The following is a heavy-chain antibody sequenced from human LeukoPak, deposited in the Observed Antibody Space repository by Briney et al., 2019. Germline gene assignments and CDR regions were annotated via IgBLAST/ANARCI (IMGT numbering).Heavy chain of an antibody. Sequence: PGKSLRLSCAASGFVLSNYDMHWVRQAPGKGLEWVAIIWLDGSATYYGDSVKGRFTVSRDNSKNTLYLQMNSLRAEDTAVYYCAKVPSGGSSGCYFDYWGQGTLVTVSS. V-gene: IGHV3-33*06. J-gene: IGHJ4*02. D-gene: IGHD3-22*01. CDR1: GFVLSNYD. CDR3: AKVPSGGSSGCYFDY. CDR2: IWLDGSAT.